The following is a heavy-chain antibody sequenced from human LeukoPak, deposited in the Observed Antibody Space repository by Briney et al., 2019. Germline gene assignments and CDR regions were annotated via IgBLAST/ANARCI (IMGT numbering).Heavy chain of an antibody. J-gene: IGHJ5*02. CDR3: ARATIVVVTGWLDP. V-gene: IGHV4-31*03. CDR1: GGSISSGGYY. CDR2: IYYSGST. Sequence: SETLSLTCTVSGGSISSGGYYWSWIRQHPGKGLEWIGYIYYSGSTYYNPSLKSRVTISVDTSKNQFSLKLSSVTAADTAVYYCARATIVVVTGWLDPWGQGTLVTVSS. D-gene: IGHD2-21*02.